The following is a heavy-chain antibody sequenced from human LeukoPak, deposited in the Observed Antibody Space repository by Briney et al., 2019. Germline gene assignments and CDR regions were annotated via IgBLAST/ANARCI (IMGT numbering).Heavy chain of an antibody. CDR1: GGTFSSYA. D-gene: IGHD6-19*01. V-gene: IGHV1-69*05. CDR3: AGGSIAVAGGRGWFDP. Sequence: SVKVSCKASGGTFSSYAISWVRQAPGQGLEWMGRIIPIFGTANYAQKFQGRVTITTDESTSTAYMELSSLRSEDTAVYYCAGGSIAVAGGRGWFDPWGQGTLVTVSS. CDR2: IIPIFGTA. J-gene: IGHJ5*02.